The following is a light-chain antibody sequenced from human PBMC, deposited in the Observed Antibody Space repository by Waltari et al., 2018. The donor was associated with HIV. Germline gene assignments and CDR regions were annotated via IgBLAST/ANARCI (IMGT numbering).Light chain of an antibody. Sequence: QSALTQPASVSGFPRQSNTISCTGSSSDIGCDKYVSWYQSYPGKAPKLIIYDVSSRPSGVSDRFSGSKSGNTASLTISGLRAGDEADYYCSSYTSTSTPLLFGGGTKLTVL. CDR2: DVS. CDR3: SSYTSTSTPLL. CDR1: SSDIGCDKY. V-gene: IGLV2-14*01. J-gene: IGLJ2*01.